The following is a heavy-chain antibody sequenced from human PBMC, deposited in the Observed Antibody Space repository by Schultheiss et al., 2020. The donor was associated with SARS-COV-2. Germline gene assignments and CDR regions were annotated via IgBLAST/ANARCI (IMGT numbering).Heavy chain of an antibody. CDR1: GFTFSSYT. Sequence: GGSLRLSCAASGFTFSSYTMNWVRQAPGKGLEWVAVISYDGSNKYYADSVKGRFTISRDNSKNTLYLQMNSLRAEDTAVYYCARDAYYYDSSGSTPLWFDPWGQGTLVTVSS. D-gene: IGHD3-22*01. V-gene: IGHV3-30*04. CDR3: ARDAYYYDSSGSTPLWFDP. J-gene: IGHJ5*02. CDR2: ISYDGSNK.